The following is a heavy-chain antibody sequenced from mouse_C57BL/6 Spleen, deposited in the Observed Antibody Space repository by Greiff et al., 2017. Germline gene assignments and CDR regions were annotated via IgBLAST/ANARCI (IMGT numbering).Heavy chain of an antibody. Sequence: QVTLKVSGPGILQPSQTLSLTCSFSGFSLSTFGMGVGWLRLPSGKRLGLLALIWWDDDKYYTPALKSRLTISMETSKNQVFLKIANVDTEDTATYYCARKGYGSSIDYWGQGTTLTVSS. CDR3: ARKGYGSSIDY. V-gene: IGHV8-8*01. CDR1: GFSLSTFGMG. D-gene: IGHD1-1*01. CDR2: IWWDDDK. J-gene: IGHJ2*01.